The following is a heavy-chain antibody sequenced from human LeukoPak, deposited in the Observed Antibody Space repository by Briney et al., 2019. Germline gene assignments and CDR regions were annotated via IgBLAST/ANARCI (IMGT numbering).Heavy chain of an antibody. V-gene: IGHV4-59*08. J-gene: IGHJ4*02. CDR3: ARRRLGQFSGDYGYDY. CDR1: GGSVSRYF. CDR2: IYYSGST. D-gene: IGHD4-17*01. Sequence: PSETLSLTCTVSGGSVSRYFWSWIRQPPGKGLEWIGYIYYSGSTNYNPSLKSRVTISVDTSKNQFSLKLSSVTAADTAVYYCARRRLGQFSGDYGYDYWGQGTLVTVSS.